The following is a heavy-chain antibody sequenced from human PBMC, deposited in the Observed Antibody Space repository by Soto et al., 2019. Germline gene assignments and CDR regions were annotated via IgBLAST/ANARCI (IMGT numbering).Heavy chain of an antibody. CDR2: IIPIFGTA. Sequence: ASVKVSCKASGGTFSSYAISWVRQAPGQGLEWMGGIIPIFGTANYAQKFQGRVTITADESTSTAYMELSSLRSEDTAVYYCARERWPPSYFDYWGQGTLVTVSS. V-gene: IGHV1-69*13. J-gene: IGHJ4*02. CDR3: ARERWPPSYFDY. CDR1: GGTFSSYA.